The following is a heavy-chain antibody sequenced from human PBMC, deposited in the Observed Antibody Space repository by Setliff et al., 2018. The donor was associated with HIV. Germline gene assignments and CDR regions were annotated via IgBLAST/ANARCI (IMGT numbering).Heavy chain of an antibody. Sequence: SETLSLTCTVSGGSVSDTSYYWGWIRQPPGKGLEWLANVYYSGGTYYNPSLNSRVTISVDTSRNQFSLKLNSVTAADTAVYYCARIDPSKFWSHDYWGQGTLVTVSS. CDR1: GGSVSDTSYY. V-gene: IGHV4-39*07. CDR3: ARIDPSKFWSHDY. D-gene: IGHD2-8*02. CDR2: VYYSGGT. J-gene: IGHJ4*02.